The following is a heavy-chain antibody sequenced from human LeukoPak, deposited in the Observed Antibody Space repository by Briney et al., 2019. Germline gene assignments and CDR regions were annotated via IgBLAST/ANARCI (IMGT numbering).Heavy chain of an antibody. D-gene: IGHD3-10*01. CDR1: GYTFTSYG. Sequence: ASVKVSCKASGYTFTSYGISWVRQAPGQGLEWMGWISAYNGNTNYAQKLQGRVTMTTDTSTSTAYMELRSLRSDDTAVYYCARGGYYYGSGIYPFDPWDQGTLVTVSS. CDR2: ISAYNGNT. V-gene: IGHV1-18*04. J-gene: IGHJ5*02. CDR3: ARGGYYYGSGIYPFDP.